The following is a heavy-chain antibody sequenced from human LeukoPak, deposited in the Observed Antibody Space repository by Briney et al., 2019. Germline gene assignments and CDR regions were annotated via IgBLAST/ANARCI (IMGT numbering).Heavy chain of an antibody. CDR3: ARRDYDYVWGSYRAFDI. J-gene: IGHJ3*02. Sequence: SETLSLTCAVYGGSFSGYYWSWICQPPGKGLEWIGEINHSGSTNYNPSLKSRVTISVDTSKNQFSLKLSSVTAADTAVYYCARRDYDYVWGSYRAFDIWGQGTMVTVSS. CDR1: GGSFSGYY. V-gene: IGHV4-34*01. D-gene: IGHD3-16*02. CDR2: INHSGST.